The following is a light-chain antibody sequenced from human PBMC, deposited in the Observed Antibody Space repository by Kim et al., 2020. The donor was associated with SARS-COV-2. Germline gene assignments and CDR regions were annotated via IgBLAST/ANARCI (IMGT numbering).Light chain of an antibody. Sequence: GSPGKTASITCSGDKVEEKYACWYQKKPGHSPVLLIYHDNKRPSGIPERFSTSNSGNTATLTISGTLAMDEADYYCQAWDRSTEVFGAGTKVTVL. V-gene: IGLV3-1*01. J-gene: IGLJ1*01. CDR3: QAWDRSTEV. CDR1: KVEEKY. CDR2: HDN.